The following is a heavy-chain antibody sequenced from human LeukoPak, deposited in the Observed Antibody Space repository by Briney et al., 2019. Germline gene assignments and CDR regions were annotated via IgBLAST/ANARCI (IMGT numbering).Heavy chain of an antibody. D-gene: IGHD3-9*01. V-gene: IGHV3-23*01. CDR2: ISGSGGST. Sequence: PGGSLRLSCAASGFTFSSYAMSWVRQAPGKGLEWVSAISGSGGSTYYADSVKGRFTFSRDNSKNTLYLQMNSLRAEDTAVYYCAKDLRDYDILTGPSWFDPWGQGTLVTVSS. CDR1: GFTFSSYA. CDR3: AKDLRDYDILTGPSWFDP. J-gene: IGHJ5*02.